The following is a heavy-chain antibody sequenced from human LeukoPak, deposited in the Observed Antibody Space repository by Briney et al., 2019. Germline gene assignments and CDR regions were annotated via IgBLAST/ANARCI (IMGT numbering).Heavy chain of an antibody. D-gene: IGHD3-10*01. J-gene: IGHJ5*02. CDR2: INPSGGST. CDR3: ARVSMRVRGARRFDP. Sequence: ASVKVSCKASGYTFTSYYMHWVRQAPGQGLEWMGIINPSGGSTSYAQKFQGRVTMTRDMSTSTVYVELSSLRSEDTAVYYCARVSMRVRGARRFDPWGQGTLVTVSS. CDR1: GYTFTSYY. V-gene: IGHV1-46*01.